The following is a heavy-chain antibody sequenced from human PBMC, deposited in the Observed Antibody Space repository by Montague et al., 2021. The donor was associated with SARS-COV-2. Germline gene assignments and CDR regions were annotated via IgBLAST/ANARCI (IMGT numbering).Heavy chain of an antibody. CDR3: ARAVSVRSAVNWFEP. D-gene: IGHD3-10*01. CDR1: GGSMSDHY. Sequence: SETLSLTCTVSGGSMSDHYWTWIRQPPGKGLEWLAYIYYSGGINSNASLKSRVSMSVDTSKNQFSLKLTSVTAADTAVYYCARAVSVRSAVNWFEPWGQGTMVTVSS. V-gene: IGHV4-59*11. CDR2: IYYSGGI. J-gene: IGHJ5*01.